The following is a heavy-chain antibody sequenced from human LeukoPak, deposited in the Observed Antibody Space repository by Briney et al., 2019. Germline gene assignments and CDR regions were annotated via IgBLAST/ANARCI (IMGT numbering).Heavy chain of an antibody. D-gene: IGHD1-26*01. Sequence: PGGSLRLSCAASGFAFSSYWMHWVRQPPGKGLVWVSRINSDGSSTSYADSVKGRFTVSRDNAKNTLYLQMNSLRAEDTAVYYCVRGRSYSGSAYFDYWGQGTLVTVSS. CDR2: INSDGSST. V-gene: IGHV3-74*01. CDR3: VRGRSYSGSAYFDY. J-gene: IGHJ4*02. CDR1: GFAFSSYW.